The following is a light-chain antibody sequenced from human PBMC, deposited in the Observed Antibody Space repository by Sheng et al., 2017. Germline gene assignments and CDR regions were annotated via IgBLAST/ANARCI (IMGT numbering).Light chain of an antibody. CDR3: QAWDSSSFHV. CDR2: EDK. Sequence: SYVLTQPPSVSVSPGRDSPHHLLRGVNWGDQYVSWCQQKPGQSPELVMYEDKKRPSGIPERFSGSHSGNTATLTISGTQAIDEADYYCQAWDSSSFHVFGTGTKLTVL. J-gene: IGLJ1*01. CDR1: NWGDQY. V-gene: IGLV3-1*01.